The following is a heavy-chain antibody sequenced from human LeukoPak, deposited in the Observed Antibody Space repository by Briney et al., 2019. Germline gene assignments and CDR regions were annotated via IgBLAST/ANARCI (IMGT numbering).Heavy chain of an antibody. D-gene: IGHD2-21*01. V-gene: IGHV4-31*03. CDR1: GGSISSGGYY. CDR2: IYYSGST. J-gene: IGHJ6*02. Sequence: SETLSLTCTVSGGSISSGGYYWSWIRQQPGKGLEWIGYIYYSGSTYYNPSLKSRVTISVDTSKNQFSLKLSSVTAADTAVYYCARDGAPSYSRATPTKYGMDVWGQGTTVTVSS. CDR3: ARDGAPSYSRATPTKYGMDV.